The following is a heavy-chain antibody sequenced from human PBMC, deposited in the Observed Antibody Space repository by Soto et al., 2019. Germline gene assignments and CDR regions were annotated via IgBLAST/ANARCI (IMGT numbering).Heavy chain of an antibody. V-gene: IGHV5-10-1*01. CDR1: GYSFTSYW. D-gene: IGHD3-10*01. CDR3: ARVSRGSGASHYYYYYGMDV. Sequence: GESLKISCKGSGYSFTSYWISWVHQMPGKGLEWMGRIDPSDSYTNYSPSFQGHVTISADKSISTAYLQWSSLKASDTAMYYCARVSRGSGASHYYYYYGMDVWGQGTTVTVSS. J-gene: IGHJ6*02. CDR2: IDPSDSYT.